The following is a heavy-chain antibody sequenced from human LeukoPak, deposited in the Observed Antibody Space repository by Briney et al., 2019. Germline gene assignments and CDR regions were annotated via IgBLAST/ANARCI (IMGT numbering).Heavy chain of an antibody. CDR1: GGSISSYY. CDR3: AREGTAGTNLNWFDP. Sequence: SETLSLTCTVSGGSISSYYWSWLRQPPGKGLEWVGYISYSGSTNFNPSLKSRVTISVDTSKNQFSLKLSSVTAADTAVYYCAREGTAGTNLNWFDPWGQGTLVTVSS. CDR2: ISYSGST. J-gene: IGHJ5*02. V-gene: IGHV4-59*01. D-gene: IGHD1-1*01.